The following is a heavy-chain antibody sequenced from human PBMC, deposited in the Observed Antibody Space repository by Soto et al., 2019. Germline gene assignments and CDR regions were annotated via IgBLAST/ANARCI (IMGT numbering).Heavy chain of an antibody. J-gene: IGHJ6*02. CDR3: ARDAYGSGSYWAYYYYGMDV. CDR2: IYSSGST. CDR1: GGSISSYY. D-gene: IGHD3-10*01. Sequence: SETLSLTYTVSGGSISSYYWSWIRQPAGKGLEWIGRIYSSGSTNYNPSLKSRVTMSVDTSKNQFSLKLSSVTAADTAVYYCARDAYGSGSYWAYYYYGMDVWGQGTTVTVSS. V-gene: IGHV4-4*07.